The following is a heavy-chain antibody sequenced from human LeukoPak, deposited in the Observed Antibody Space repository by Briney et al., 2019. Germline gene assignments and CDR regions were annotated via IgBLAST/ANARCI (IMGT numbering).Heavy chain of an antibody. J-gene: IGHJ6*04. D-gene: IGHD3-10*01. Sequence: YTFPIHHLHWLRHPNGHGLDFLLYKNPHSGNTGYAQNFQGRVTMTRNTSISTAYMELSSLRSEDTAVYYCARSPLRGDRGYYYYYGMDVWGKGTTVTVSS. CDR2: KNPHSGNT. CDR3: ARSPLRGDRGYYYYYGMDV. V-gene: IGHV1-8*02. CDR1: YTFPIHH.